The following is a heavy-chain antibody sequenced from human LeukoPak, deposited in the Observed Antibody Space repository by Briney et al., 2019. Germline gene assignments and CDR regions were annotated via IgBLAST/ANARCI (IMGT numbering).Heavy chain of an antibody. V-gene: IGHV3-23*01. CDR2: ISGSGGST. J-gene: IGHJ4*02. CDR1: GFTFSSYA. CDR3: ARGLPSPPGDY. Sequence: GGSLRLSCAGSGFTFSSYAMSWVRQAPGKGLEWVSAISGSGGSTYYADSVKGRFTISRDNAKNSLYLQMNSLRAEDTAVYYSARGLPSPPGDYLGQGTLVTVSS.